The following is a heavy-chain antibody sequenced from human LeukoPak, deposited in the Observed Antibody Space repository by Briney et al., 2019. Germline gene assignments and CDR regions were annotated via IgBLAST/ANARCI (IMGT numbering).Heavy chain of an antibody. J-gene: IGHJ4*02. CDR1: GGTISSSP. Sequence: SVKISCKASGGTISSSPISWLRQPPGHGLQWMGGITHIFGTGRYRKDFHGRVTITADASTSTVYMEMRRLRSEDTAVYYCARVTTRGTFDYWGQGTLVTVSS. CDR2: ITHIFGTG. CDR3: ARVTTRGTFDY. D-gene: IGHD3-22*01. V-gene: IGHV1-69*13.